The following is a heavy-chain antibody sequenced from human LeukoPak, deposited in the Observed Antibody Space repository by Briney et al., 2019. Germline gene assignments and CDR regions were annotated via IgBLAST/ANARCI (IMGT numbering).Heavy chain of an antibody. CDR3: SGGGSIEVTGY. CDR2: INSDGSDT. V-gene: IGHV3-74*01. CDR1: GFTFSSYW. D-gene: IGHD2-21*02. J-gene: IGHJ4*02. Sequence: GGSLRLSCVASGFTFSSYWMNWVRKAPGKGLVWVSQINSDGSDTSYADSVKGRFTISRDNAKNTLYLQMNSLRAEDTAVYYCSGGGSIEVTGYWGQGTLVTVSS.